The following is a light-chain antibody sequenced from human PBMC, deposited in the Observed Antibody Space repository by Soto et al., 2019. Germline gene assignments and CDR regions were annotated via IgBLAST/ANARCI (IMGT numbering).Light chain of an antibody. CDR3: SSYAGSNTVA. V-gene: IGLV2-8*01. J-gene: IGLJ2*01. CDR2: EVT. Sequence: QPVLTQPPSASGSPGQSVTISCSGTSSDVGGYNYVSWYQQHPGKAPKVMIYEVTRRPSGVPDRFSGSRSGNTASLIVSGLQAEDEADYYCSSYAGSNTVAFGGGTKLTVL. CDR1: SSDVGGYNY.